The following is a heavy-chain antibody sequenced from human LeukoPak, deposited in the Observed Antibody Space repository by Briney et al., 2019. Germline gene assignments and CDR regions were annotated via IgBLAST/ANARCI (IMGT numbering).Heavy chain of an antibody. CDR2: ISSSGSTI. CDR3: AELGITMIGGV. Sequence: GGSLRLSCAASGFTFRSYGMHWVRQPPGKGLEWVSYISSSGSTIYYADSVKGRFTISRDNAKNSLYLQMNSLRAEDTAVYYCAELGITMIGGVWGKGTTVTISS. CDR1: GFTFRSYG. V-gene: IGHV3-48*04. J-gene: IGHJ6*04. D-gene: IGHD3-10*02.